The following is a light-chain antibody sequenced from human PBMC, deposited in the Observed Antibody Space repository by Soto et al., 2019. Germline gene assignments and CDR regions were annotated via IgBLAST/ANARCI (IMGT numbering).Light chain of an antibody. V-gene: IGLV2-14*01. CDR1: STAVGAYNY. CDR2: DVT. J-gene: IGLJ2*01. Sequence: QSVLTQPASLSGSPGQAVTISCTGNSTAVGAYNYVSWYQQHPGKAPKLVIFDVTNRPSEVSDRFSGSKSGNTASLTISGLQFEDEADYYCSSYRGTSTPVFSGGTKVTVL. CDR3: SSYRGTSTPV.